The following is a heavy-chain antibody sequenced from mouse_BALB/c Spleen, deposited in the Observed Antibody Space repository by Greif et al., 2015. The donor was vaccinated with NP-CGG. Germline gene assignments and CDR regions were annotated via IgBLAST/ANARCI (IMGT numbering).Heavy chain of an antibody. J-gene: IGHJ4*01. V-gene: IGHV3-2*02. CDR3: ARRENGNYLYYYAMDY. CDR1: GYSITSDYA. CDR2: ISYSGST. D-gene: IGHD2-1*01. Sequence: VQLQQSGPGLVKPSQSLSLTCTVTGYSITSDYAWNWIRQFPGSKLEWMGYISYSGSTSYNPSLKSRISITRDTSKNQFFLQLNSVTTEDTATYYCARRENGNYLYYYAMDYWGQGTSVTVSS.